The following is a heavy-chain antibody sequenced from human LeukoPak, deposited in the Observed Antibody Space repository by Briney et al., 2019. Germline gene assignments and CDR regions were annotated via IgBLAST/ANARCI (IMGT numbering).Heavy chain of an antibody. CDR1: GFTFSSYG. Sequence: GRSLRLSCAASGFTFSSYGMHWVRQAPGKGLEWVAVISYDGSNKYYADSVKGRFTISRDNSKNTLYLQMNTLRAEDTAVYYCARDRHKYNYDSGGYPPYWGQGTLVTVSS. J-gene: IGHJ4*02. V-gene: IGHV3-30*03. CDR3: ARDRHKYNYDSGGYPPY. CDR2: ISYDGSNK. D-gene: IGHD3-22*01.